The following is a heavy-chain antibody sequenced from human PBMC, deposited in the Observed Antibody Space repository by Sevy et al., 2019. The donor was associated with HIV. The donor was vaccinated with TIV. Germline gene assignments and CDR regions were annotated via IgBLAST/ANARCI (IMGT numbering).Heavy chain of an antibody. J-gene: IGHJ4*02. CDR3: ARGRQYTIFGVDIAEAAIYFDQ. CDR1: GDTFSGSA. D-gene: IGHD3-3*01. Sequence: GESLKISCKASGDTFSGSALGWVRQAPGQGLEWMGWINTNSGNPTYAQGFKGRFVFSLDTSVRMAYLQISSLKAEDTAVYYCARGRQYTIFGVDIAEAAIYFDQWGQGTLVTVSS. CDR2: INTNSGNP. V-gene: IGHV7-4-1*04.